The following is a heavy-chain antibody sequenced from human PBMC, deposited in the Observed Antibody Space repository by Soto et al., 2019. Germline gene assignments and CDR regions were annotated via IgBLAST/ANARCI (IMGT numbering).Heavy chain of an antibody. V-gene: IGHV2-5*01. D-gene: IGHD6-19*01. J-gene: IGHJ4*02. CDR2: IYWNDEK. CDR3: GHWGYSTGWSAY. Sequence: QITLKESGPTLVKPTQTLTLTCTVSGFSLSTTAVGVGWVRQPPGKSLEWLGLIYWNDEKRYSPSLKTRLTIAKYASKNQVILTMINMDTVHTATYYCGHWGYSTGWSAYWGQGSPVTVSS. CDR1: GFSLSTTAVG.